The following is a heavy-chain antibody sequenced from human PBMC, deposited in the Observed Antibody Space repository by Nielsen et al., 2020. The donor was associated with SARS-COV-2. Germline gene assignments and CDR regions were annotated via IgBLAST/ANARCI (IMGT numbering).Heavy chain of an antibody. Sequence: GESLKISCAASGFTFSSYEMNWVRQAPGKGLEWVSAISGSGGSTYYADSVKGRFTISRDNSKNTLYLQMNSLRAEDTAVYYCAKGLLVAATLATINYFDYWGQGTLVTVSS. CDR1: GFTFSSYE. CDR3: AKGLLVAATLATINYFDY. J-gene: IGHJ4*02. V-gene: IGHV3-23*01. D-gene: IGHD2-15*01. CDR2: ISGSGGST.